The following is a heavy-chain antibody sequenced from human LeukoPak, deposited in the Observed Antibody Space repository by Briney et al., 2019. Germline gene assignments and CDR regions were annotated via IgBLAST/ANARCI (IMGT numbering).Heavy chain of an antibody. Sequence: GGSLRLSCAASGFTFSSYSMNWVRQAPGKGLEWVPYISSSSSTIYYADSVKGRFTISRDNAKNSLYLQMNSLRAEDTAVYYCARDSSRRDFWSGYYPFDPWGQGTLVTVSS. J-gene: IGHJ5*02. CDR1: GFTFSSYS. CDR3: ARDSSRRDFWSGYYPFDP. V-gene: IGHV3-48*01. D-gene: IGHD3-3*01. CDR2: ISSSSSTI.